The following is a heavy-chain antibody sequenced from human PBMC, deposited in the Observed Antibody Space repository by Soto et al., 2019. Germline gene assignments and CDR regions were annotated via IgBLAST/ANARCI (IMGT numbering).Heavy chain of an antibody. D-gene: IGHD3-10*01. Sequence: QVPLVQSGAEVKKPGASVKVSCKASGYTFTSYDINWVRQATGQGLEWMGWMNPNSGNTGYAQKFQGRVTMTRNTSISTAYMELSSLRSEDTAVYYCARASYYYGSGSYSRDWFDPWGQGTLVTVSS. CDR1: GYTFTSYD. CDR3: ARASYYYGSGSYSRDWFDP. V-gene: IGHV1-8*01. CDR2: MNPNSGNT. J-gene: IGHJ5*02.